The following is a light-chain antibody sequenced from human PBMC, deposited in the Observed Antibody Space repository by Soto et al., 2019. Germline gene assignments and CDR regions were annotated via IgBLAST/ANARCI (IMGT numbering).Light chain of an antibody. CDR2: GAS. J-gene: IGKJ1*01. Sequence: ENVLTQSLATLSLYPGERATRSCRASQSIGETLAWSQQKPGQAPRLLIYGASSRVTGFPARFSGSGSGTDFTLTICCFQSDDFAVYYCKQYDNLPWTFYQGANV. CDR3: KQYDNLPWT. V-gene: IGKV3-15*01. CDR1: QSIGET.